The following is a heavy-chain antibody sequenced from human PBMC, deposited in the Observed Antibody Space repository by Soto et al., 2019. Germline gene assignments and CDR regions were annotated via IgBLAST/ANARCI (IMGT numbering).Heavy chain of an antibody. D-gene: IGHD2-8*02. J-gene: IGHJ3*01. Sequence: EVQLVESGGGLVKPGGSLRLSCAASGFTFSRAWVNWVRLAPGKGLEWVGRIRSKADGGTTDYTASVEGRFTVSRDDTKNTSYLQMNSLKTEDKAVYYCTTVSLHFWWGAFDFWGLGTMVTVSS. V-gene: IGHV3-15*07. CDR3: TTVSLHFWWGAFDF. CDR1: GFTFSRAW. CDR2: IRSKADGGTT.